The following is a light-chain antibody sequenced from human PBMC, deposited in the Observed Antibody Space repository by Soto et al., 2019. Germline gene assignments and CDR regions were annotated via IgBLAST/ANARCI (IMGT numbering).Light chain of an antibody. J-gene: IGKJ1*01. V-gene: IGKV1-5*03. Sequence: DIQMTQSPSTLSASVGDRVTITCRASQSISSWLAWYQQKPGKAPKLLIYKAPSLESGVPSRFSGSGSGTEFTLTISSLQPDDFATYYCQQYNSYPVTFGQGTKVEIK. CDR1: QSISSW. CDR3: QQYNSYPVT. CDR2: KAP.